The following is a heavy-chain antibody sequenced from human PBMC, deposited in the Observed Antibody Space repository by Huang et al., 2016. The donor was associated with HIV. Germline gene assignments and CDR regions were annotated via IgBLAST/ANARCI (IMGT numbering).Heavy chain of an antibody. CDR2: VYWDDDK. V-gene: IGHV2-5*04. D-gene: IGHD3-16*01. CDR3: VRTLWDYGNAWDF. CDR1: GFSLTTTGVG. Sequence: QITLKESGPTLVKPTQTLTLTCTFSGFSLTTTGVGVGWIRQTPGTALAWLALVYWDDDKRYKSSPKRRLFLPKEGSKEPGVLTMAPLGPGDTGSYFCVRTLWDYGNAWDFWGQGTLVTVSS. J-gene: IGHJ4*02.